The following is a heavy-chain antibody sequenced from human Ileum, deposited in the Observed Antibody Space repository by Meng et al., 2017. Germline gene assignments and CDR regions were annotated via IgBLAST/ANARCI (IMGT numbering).Heavy chain of an antibody. J-gene: IGHJ4*02. CDR3: ARDLAGLGGY. Sequence: QVQRVQAGAEVKKPGASVTVSCKTFGYTFSDYFMCWVRQAPGQGLEWMGWIDPRTGDTRYTQKLQGRVTMTRDTSISTVYMEVTNLRDDDTAVYYCARDLAGLGGYWGQGTLVTVSS. CDR1: GYTFSDYF. CDR2: IDPRTGDT. V-gene: IGHV1-2*02. D-gene: IGHD6-19*01.